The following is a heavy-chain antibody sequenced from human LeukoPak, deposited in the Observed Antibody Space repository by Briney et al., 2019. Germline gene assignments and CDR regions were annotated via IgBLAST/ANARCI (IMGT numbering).Heavy chain of an antibody. V-gene: IGHV3-21*01. CDR1: KFTFSSYS. J-gene: IGHJ4*02. CDR2: ISSSGSYI. CDR3: AKVYYDNSGYRPLDF. D-gene: IGHD3-22*01. Sequence: GGSLRLSCAASKFTFSSYSMTWVRQAPGKGLEWVSSISSSGSYIYYADSVKGRFTISRDNAKNSLYLQINSLRAEDTAVYYCAKVYYDNSGYRPLDFWGQGALVTVSS.